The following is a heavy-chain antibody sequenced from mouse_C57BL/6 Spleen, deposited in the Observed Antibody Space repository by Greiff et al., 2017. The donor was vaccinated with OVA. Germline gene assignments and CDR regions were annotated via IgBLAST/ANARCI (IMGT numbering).Heavy chain of an antibody. CDR2: IDPEDGDT. CDR1: GFNIKDYY. Sequence: VQLKESGAELVRPGASVKLSCTASGFNIKDYYMHWVKQRPEQGLEWLGRIDPEDGDTEYAPKFQGQATMTADTSSNTTYLQLSSLTSEDTAVYYCTTQSRITTVVDPYWGQGTTLTVSS. D-gene: IGHD1-1*01. V-gene: IGHV14-1*01. CDR3: TTQSRITTVVDPY. J-gene: IGHJ2*01.